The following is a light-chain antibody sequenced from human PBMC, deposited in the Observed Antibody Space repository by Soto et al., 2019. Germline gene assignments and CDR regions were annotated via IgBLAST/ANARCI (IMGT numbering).Light chain of an antibody. J-gene: IGLJ2*01. CDR2: GND. CDR1: SSNIGGNI. CDR3: AAWDDSLNGVV. V-gene: IGLV1-44*01. Sequence: QSVLTQPPSASGTPGQRVTISCSGSSSNIGGNIVNWYQQLPGTAPKLLIFGNDQRPSWVPDRFSGSKSGTSASLAISGLQSEDEANYYCAAWDDSLNGVVFGGVTKVTVL.